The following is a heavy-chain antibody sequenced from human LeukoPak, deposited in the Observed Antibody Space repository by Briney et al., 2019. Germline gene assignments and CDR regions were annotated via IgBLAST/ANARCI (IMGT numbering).Heavy chain of an antibody. V-gene: IGHV1-18*01. D-gene: IGHD3-16*01. Sequence: ASVKVSCKASGYIFISYGFSWVRQAPGQGLEWMGWISANNGNTNYAQKLQGRVTMTTDTSTSTAYMELRSLRSDDTAVYYCARGVPMGAAAGTGGLDYWGQGTLVTVSS. CDR1: GYIFISYG. J-gene: IGHJ4*02. CDR2: ISANNGNT. CDR3: ARGVPMGAAAGTGGLDY.